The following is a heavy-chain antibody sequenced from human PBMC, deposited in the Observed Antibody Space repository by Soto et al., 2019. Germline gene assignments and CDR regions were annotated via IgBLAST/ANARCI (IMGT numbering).Heavy chain of an antibody. CDR3: ARGGRIVATTDFDY. CDR1: CYTLTSYG. J-gene: IGHJ4*02. D-gene: IGHD5-12*01. V-gene: IGHV1-18*04. Sequence: ASVKVSCKASCYTLTSYGISWVQQALGQGLEWMGWISAYNGNTNYAQKLQGRVTMTTDTSTSTAYMELRSLRSDDTAVYYCARGGRIVATTDFDYWGQGTLVTVSS. CDR2: ISAYNGNT.